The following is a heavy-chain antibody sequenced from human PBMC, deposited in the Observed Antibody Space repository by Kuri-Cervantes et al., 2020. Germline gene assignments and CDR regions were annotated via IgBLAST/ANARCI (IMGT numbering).Heavy chain of an antibody. CDR3: ARDISERERKDY. V-gene: IGHV3-30*03. CDR2: ISYDGSNK. D-gene: IGHD1-26*01. CDR1: GFTFSNYG. J-gene: IGHJ4*02. Sequence: LSLTCAASGFTFSNYGMHWVRQAPGKGLEWVAVISYDGSNKYYADSVKGRFTISRDNSKNTLYLQMNSLRAEDTAVYYCARDISERERKDYRGQGTLVTVSS.